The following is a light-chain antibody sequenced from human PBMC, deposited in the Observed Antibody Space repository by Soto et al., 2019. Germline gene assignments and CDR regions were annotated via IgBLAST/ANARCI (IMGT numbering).Light chain of an antibody. J-gene: IGKJ5*01. CDR1: QDIRGA. V-gene: IGKV1-13*02. Sequence: AIQVTQSPSSLSASVGDRVTITCRASQDIRGALAWYQQKPGKAPKLLIYDVSTVQSGVPSRFNGRCARKEFARSSTSRKPEDFANYYCQQFNISPITFGQGTRLDI. CDR3: QQFNISPIT. CDR2: DVS.